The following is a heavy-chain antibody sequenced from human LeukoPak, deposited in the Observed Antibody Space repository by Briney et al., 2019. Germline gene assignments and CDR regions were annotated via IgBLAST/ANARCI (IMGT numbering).Heavy chain of an antibody. CDR3: TRGGDDWYAFDI. Sequence: SVPLSLTCTVAGGSISYYYWGWIRQPPGKGLEWVGYIYYSGSTKYNPSLRSRVTISVDTSKNQFSLKLSSVTAADTAVYYCTRGGDDWYAFDIWGQGRMVTVSS. D-gene: IGHD3-9*01. J-gene: IGHJ3*02. CDR2: IYYSGST. V-gene: IGHV4-59*01. CDR1: GGSISYYY.